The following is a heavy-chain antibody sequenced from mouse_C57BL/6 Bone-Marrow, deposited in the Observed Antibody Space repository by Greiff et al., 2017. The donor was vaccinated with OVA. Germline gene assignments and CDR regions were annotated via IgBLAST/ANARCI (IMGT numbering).Heavy chain of an antibody. CDR3: ARARLLRWFAY. CDR1: GYSITSGYY. Sequence: VQLQESGPGLVKPSQSLSLTCSVTGYSITSGYYWNWIRQFPGNKLEWMGYISYDGSNNYNPSLKNRISITRDTSKNQFFLKLNSVTTEDTATYYCARARLLRWFAYWGQGTLVTVSA. J-gene: IGHJ3*01. CDR2: ISYDGSN. D-gene: IGHD1-1*01. V-gene: IGHV3-6*01.